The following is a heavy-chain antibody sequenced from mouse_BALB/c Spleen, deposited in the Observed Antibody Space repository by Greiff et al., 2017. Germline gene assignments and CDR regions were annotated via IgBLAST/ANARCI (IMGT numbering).Heavy chain of an antibody. Sequence: EVQRVESGGGLVQPGGSRKLSCAASGFTFSSFGMHWVRQAPEKGLEWVAYISSGSSTIYYADTVKGRFTISRDNPKNTLFLQMTSLRSEDTAMYYCARWYYGPDYWGQGTTLTVSS. J-gene: IGHJ2*01. CDR1: GFTFSSFG. CDR2: ISSGSSTI. V-gene: IGHV5-17*02. D-gene: IGHD1-2*01. CDR3: ARWYYGPDY.